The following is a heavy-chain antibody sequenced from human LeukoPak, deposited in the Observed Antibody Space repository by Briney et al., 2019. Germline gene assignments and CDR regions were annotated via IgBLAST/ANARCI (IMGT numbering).Heavy chain of an antibody. CDR3: ARGKRRFGELFYYYYYMDV. Sequence: SETLSLTCAVYGGSFSGYYWSWIRQPPGKGLEWIGEINHSGSTNYNPSLKSRVTISVDTSKNQFSLKLSSVTAADTAVYYCARGKRRFGELFYYYYYMDVWGKGTTVTVSS. D-gene: IGHD3-10*01. J-gene: IGHJ6*03. CDR1: GGSFSGYY. V-gene: IGHV4-34*01. CDR2: INHSGST.